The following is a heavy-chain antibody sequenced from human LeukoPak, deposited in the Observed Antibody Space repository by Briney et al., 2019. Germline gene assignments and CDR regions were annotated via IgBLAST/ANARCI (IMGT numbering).Heavy chain of an antibody. Sequence: PGRTLRLSCVGSGFTFSSYWMTWVRQASGKGLEWVANIKDDGSEKYSVHSVKGRFTISRDNAKNLLYLQMSSLRAEDTAVYYCARARIDYWGQGTLVTVSS. CDR1: GFTFSSYW. CDR3: ARARIDY. D-gene: IGHD1-14*01. V-gene: IGHV3-7*04. CDR2: IKDDGSEK. J-gene: IGHJ4*02.